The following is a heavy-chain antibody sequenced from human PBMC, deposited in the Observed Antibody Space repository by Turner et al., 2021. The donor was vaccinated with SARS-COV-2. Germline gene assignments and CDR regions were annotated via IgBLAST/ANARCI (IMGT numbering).Heavy chain of an antibody. CDR1: GGSISSSSYF. CDR2: IYYSGTT. Sequence: QVQLQESGPGLVKPSETLSLTCTVSGGSISSSSYFWGWIRQPPTKELEWIGRIYYSGTTYYNPSLKSRVSLSIDPSKNQFSLNLTSVTAADTALFYCARQAAGQGLDYWGRGILVTVSS. CDR3: ARQAAGQGLDY. V-gene: IGHV4-39*01. J-gene: IGHJ4*02. D-gene: IGHD3-10*01.